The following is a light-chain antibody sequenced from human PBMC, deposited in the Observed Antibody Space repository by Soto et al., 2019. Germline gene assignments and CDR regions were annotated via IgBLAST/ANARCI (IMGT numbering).Light chain of an antibody. Sequence: EIVLTQSPVTLSLSPGERATLSCRASQSIRNKLAWYQQRPGQAPTLLIYGASTRATGVPATFRGSGSGTEFTLTINGLQSEDFALYWCQQYDSWPPTFGGGTKVDIK. CDR1: QSIRNK. CDR2: GAS. CDR3: QQYDSWPPT. V-gene: IGKV3-15*01. J-gene: IGKJ4*01.